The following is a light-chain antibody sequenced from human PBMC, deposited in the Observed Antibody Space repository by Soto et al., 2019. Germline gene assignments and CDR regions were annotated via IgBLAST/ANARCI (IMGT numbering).Light chain of an antibody. CDR1: QSVSSNY. J-gene: IGKJ1*01. Sequence: EIVLTQSPGTLSLSPGERATLSCRASQSVSSNYLAWYQQKPGQAPRLLIYAASSRATGIPDRISGSGSGTDFTLTISRLEPADFAVYYCQQSYDSPTWTFGQGTKVEI. CDR3: QQSYDSPTWT. V-gene: IGKV3-20*01. CDR2: AAS.